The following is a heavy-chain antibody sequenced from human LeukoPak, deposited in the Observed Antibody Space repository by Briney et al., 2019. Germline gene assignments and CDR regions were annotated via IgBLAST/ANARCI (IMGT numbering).Heavy chain of an antibody. Sequence: GGSLRLSCAASGFTFDDYAMHWVRQAPGKGLEWASGISWNSGSIGYADSVKGRFTISRDNAKNSLYLQMNSLRAEDMALYYCAKGIFGVVRYPFDYWGQGTLVTVSS. CDR1: GFTFDDYA. CDR3: AKGIFGVVRYPFDY. V-gene: IGHV3-9*03. D-gene: IGHD3-3*01. CDR2: ISWNSGSI. J-gene: IGHJ4*02.